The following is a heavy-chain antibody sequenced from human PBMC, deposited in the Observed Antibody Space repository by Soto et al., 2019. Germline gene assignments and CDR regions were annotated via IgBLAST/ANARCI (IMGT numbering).Heavy chain of an antibody. D-gene: IGHD2-2*01. Sequence: PSETLSLTCTVSGGSISSGGYYWSWIRQHPGKGLEWIVYIYYSGSTYYNPSLKSRVTISVDTSKNQFSLKLSSVTAADTAVYYCARDNVCSSTSCYDAFDIWGQGTMVTVSS. CDR1: GGSISSGGYY. J-gene: IGHJ3*02. V-gene: IGHV4-31*03. CDR3: ARDNVCSSTSCYDAFDI. CDR2: IYYSGST.